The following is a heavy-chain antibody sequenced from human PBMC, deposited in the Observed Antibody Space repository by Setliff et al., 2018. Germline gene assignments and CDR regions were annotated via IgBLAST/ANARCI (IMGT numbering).Heavy chain of an antibody. J-gene: IGHJ6*02. CDR2: INYSGST. CDR1: GGSFSGYY. CDR3: ATLLANYGSGMDV. D-gene: IGHD3-10*01. Sequence: SETLSLTCAVYGGSFSGYYWSWTRQPPGKGLEWIGNINYSGSTYYNPSLKSRVTISVDTSKNQFSLKVNSVTAADTAVYYCATLLANYGSGMDVWGQGTTVTVSS. V-gene: IGHV4-34*01.